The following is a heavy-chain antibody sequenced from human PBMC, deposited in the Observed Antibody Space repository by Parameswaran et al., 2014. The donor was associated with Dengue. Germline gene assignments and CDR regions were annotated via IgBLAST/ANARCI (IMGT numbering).Heavy chain of an antibody. CDR3: VGGLPRGGDWNSRSLFDF. J-gene: IGHJ4*02. Sequence: RWIRQPPGKGLEWMGFIYYNGDTGYKTSLTGRLTISVDVSKNQFSLKLTSVTAADTALYYCVGGLPRGGDWNSRSLFDFWGQGKMVTVSS. CDR2: IYYNGDT. D-gene: IGHD1-7*01. V-gene: IGHV4-59*01.